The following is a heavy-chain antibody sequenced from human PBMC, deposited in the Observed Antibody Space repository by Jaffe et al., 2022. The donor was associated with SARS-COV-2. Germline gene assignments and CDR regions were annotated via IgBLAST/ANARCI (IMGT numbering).Heavy chain of an antibody. CDR2: ISAYNGNT. Sequence: QVQLVQSGAEVKKPGASVKVSCKASGYTFTSYGISWVRQAPGQGLEWMGWISAYNGNTNYAQKLQGRVTMTTDTSTSTAYMELRSLRSDDTAVYYCARLGFEGFLEWLPYYYYGMDVWGQGTTVTVSS. D-gene: IGHD3-3*01. V-gene: IGHV1-18*01. CDR3: ARLGFEGFLEWLPYYYYGMDV. J-gene: IGHJ6*02. CDR1: GYTFTSYG.